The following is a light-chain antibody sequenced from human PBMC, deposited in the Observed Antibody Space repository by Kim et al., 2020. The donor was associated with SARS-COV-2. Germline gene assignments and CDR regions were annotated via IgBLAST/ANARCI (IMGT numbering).Light chain of an antibody. CDR1: QSISRH. V-gene: IGKV1-39*01. J-gene: IGKJ1*01. Sequence: AYVGDRVTITCQASQSISRHLNWYQQKPGKAPKLLIYTASSLQSGAPSRFSGSGSGTDFTLTISSLQPEDFATYYCQQSYSIPRTFGLGTKVDIK. CDR3: QQSYSIPRT. CDR2: TAS.